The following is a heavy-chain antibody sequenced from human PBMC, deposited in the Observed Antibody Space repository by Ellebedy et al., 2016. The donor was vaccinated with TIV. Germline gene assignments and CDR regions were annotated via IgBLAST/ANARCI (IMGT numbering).Heavy chain of an antibody. J-gene: IGHJ5*01. Sequence: GESLKISXVASGFTFSSYDMHWVCQVAGKGLEWVSAIGTAGDTFYSDSVRGRFTITRESANNFLYLQMNSLRVEDTAVYHCVRAPSWQWRDWFDSWGQGTLVTVSS. V-gene: IGHV3-13*01. CDR2: IGTAGDT. CDR1: GFTFSSYD. D-gene: IGHD2-8*01. CDR3: VRAPSWQWRDWFDS.